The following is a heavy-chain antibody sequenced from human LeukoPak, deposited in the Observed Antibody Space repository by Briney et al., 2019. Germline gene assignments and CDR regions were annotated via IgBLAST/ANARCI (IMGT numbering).Heavy chain of an antibody. J-gene: IGHJ3*02. CDR2: IGIAGDT. D-gene: IGHD5/OR15-5a*01. V-gene: IGHV3-13*01. CDR3: IRGGIQVSGIDAFDI. CDR1: GFTFSSYD. Sequence: GGSLRPSCAASGFTFSSYDMHWVRQAPGRGLEWVSAIGIAGDTYYPDSVKGRFTISRENAKNSMYLQMNSLKDGDTAVYYCIRGGIQVSGIDAFDIWGQGTMVTVSS.